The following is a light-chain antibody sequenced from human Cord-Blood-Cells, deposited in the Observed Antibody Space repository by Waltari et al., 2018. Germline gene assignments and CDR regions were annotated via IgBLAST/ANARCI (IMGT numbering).Light chain of an antibody. CDR1: QSLLHSNGYNY. J-gene: IGKJ4*01. Sequence: DIVMTQSPLSLPVTPGEPASISCRSSQSLLHSNGYNYLDLYLQKPGQSPQLLIYLGSNRASGVPDRFSGSGSGTDVTLKISRVEAEDVGVYYCMQALQTPLTFGGGTKVEIK. V-gene: IGKV2-28*01. CDR2: LGS. CDR3: MQALQTPLT.